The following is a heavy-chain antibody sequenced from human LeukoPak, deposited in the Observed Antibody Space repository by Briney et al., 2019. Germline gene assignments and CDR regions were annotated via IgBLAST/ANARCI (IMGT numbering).Heavy chain of an antibody. CDR2: ISYDGSNK. V-gene: IGHV3-30*03. CDR3: ASHYDSGGEGGY. D-gene: IGHD3-22*01. Sequence: GGSLRLSCAASGFTFSSYGVHWVRQAPGKGLEWVAVISYDGSNKYYADSVKGRFTISRDNSKNTLYLQMNSLRAEDTAVYYCASHYDSGGEGGYWGQGTLVTVSS. CDR1: GFTFSSYG. J-gene: IGHJ4*02.